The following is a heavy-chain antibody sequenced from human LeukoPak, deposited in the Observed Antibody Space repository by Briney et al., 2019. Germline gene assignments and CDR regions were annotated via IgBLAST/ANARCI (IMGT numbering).Heavy chain of an antibody. D-gene: IGHD6-19*01. CDR3: ARDVTPYSSGWYPYDYYYGMDV. V-gene: IGHV6-1*01. J-gene: IGHJ6*02. Sequence: PSQTRSLTCAISGDSVSSNSAAWNWIRQSPSRGLEWLGRTYYRSKWYNDYAVSVKSRITINPDTSKNQFSLQLNSVTPEDTAVYYCARDVTPYSSGWYPYDYYYGMDVWGQGTTVTVSS. CDR2: TYYRSKWYN. CDR1: GDSVSSNSAA.